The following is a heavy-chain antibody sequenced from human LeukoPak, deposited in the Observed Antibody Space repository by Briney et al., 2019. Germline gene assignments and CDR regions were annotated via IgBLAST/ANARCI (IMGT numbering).Heavy chain of an antibody. J-gene: IGHJ4*02. D-gene: IGHD6-13*01. Sequence: GRSLRLSCVGSGFSFSNYGMHWVRQAPGKGLEWVAVTSDDASHKYYADSVKGRFTISRDNSKNTLYLQMDSLRLEDTAVFYCAKNREGYSKLDWGQGTLVTVSS. V-gene: IGHV3-30*18. CDR1: GFSFSNYG. CDR2: TSDDASHK. CDR3: AKNREGYSKLD.